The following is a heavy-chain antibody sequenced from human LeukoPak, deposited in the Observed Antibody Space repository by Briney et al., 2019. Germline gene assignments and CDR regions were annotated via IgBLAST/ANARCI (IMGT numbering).Heavy chain of an antibody. V-gene: IGHV3-21*06. CDR3: AAALAIAVGGTTPGDY. D-gene: IGHD6-19*01. Sequence: GGSLRLSCAASGFTFSSHYMNWVRQAPGKGLEWVSSITSSSSDIFYADSVKGRFTISRDNAKNSLYLKMNSLRVEDTAVYYCAAALAIAVGGTTPGDYWGQGTLVTVSS. CDR1: GFTFSSHY. CDR2: ITSSSSDI. J-gene: IGHJ4*02.